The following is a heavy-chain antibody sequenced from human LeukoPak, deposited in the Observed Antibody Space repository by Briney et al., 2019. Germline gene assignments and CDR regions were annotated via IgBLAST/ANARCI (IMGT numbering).Heavy chain of an antibody. D-gene: IGHD2-2*01. J-gene: IGHJ2*01. CDR1: GFTFSSYG. CDR2: ISYDGSNK. CDR3: AKGLLSNWNFDL. V-gene: IGHV3-30*18. Sequence: PGGSLRLSCAASGFTFSSYGMHWVRQAPGKGLEWVAVISYDGSNKYYADSVKGRFTISRDNSKNTLYLQMNSLRAEDTAVYYCAKGLLSNWNFDLWGRGTLVTVSS.